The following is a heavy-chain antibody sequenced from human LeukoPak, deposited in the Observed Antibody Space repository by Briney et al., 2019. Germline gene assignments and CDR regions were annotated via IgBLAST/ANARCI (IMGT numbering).Heavy chain of an antibody. CDR2: INAYNGNT. Sequence: ASVKVSCKTSGYTFTYYVISWVRQAPGQGLEWMGWINAYNGNTNDAQEFQGRVTMTTDTSTSTAYMELRSLRSDDTAVYYCARGEKPYDYWGQGTLVSVSS. CDR1: GYTFTYYV. V-gene: IGHV1-18*01. D-gene: IGHD1-26*01. CDR3: ARGEKPYDY. J-gene: IGHJ4*02.